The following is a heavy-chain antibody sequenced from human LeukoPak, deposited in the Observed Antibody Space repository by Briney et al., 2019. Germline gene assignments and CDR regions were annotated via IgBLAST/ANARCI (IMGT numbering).Heavy chain of an antibody. Sequence: SGTLSLTCAVYGGSFSGYYWNWIRQPPGEGLEWIGEINHSGSTNYNPSLKSRVTISVDTSKNQFSLKLSSVTAADTAVYYCARAYCSSTSCPHWGQGTLVTVSS. CDR1: GGSFSGYY. V-gene: IGHV4-34*01. CDR3: ARAYCSSTSCPH. D-gene: IGHD2-2*01. J-gene: IGHJ4*02. CDR2: INHSGST.